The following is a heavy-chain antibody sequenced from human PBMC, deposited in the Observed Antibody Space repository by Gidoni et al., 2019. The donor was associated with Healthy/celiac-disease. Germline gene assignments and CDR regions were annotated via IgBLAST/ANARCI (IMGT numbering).Heavy chain of an antibody. J-gene: IGHJ4*02. CDR3: ARQKDDGGYYYDSSGYYSMDY. CDR2: ISYDGSNK. V-gene: IGHV3-30*04. D-gene: IGHD3-22*01. Sequence: LEWVAAISYDGSNKFYGDSVKGRFTISRDNSKNTLYLQMNRLRAEDTAVYYCARQKDDGGYYYDSSGYYSMDYWGQGTLVTVSS.